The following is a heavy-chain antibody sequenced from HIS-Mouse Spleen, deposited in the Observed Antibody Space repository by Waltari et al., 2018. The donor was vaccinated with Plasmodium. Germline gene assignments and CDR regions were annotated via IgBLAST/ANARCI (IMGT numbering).Heavy chain of an antibody. CDR1: GFTVSSNY. J-gene: IGHJ3*02. CDR3: ARGMKSSSSAFDI. CDR2: IYSGGST. V-gene: IGHV3-53*01. D-gene: IGHD6-6*01. Sequence: EVQLVESGGGLIQPGGSLRLSCAASGFTVSSNYMSWVRQGPGKGRRWGSVIYSGGSTYYAESVKGRLTISRDNSKNTLYLQRNSLRAEDTAVYYCARGMKSSSSAFDIWGQGTMVTVSS.